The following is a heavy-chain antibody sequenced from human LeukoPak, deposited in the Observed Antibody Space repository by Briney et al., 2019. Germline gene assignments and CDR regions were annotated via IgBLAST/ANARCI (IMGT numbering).Heavy chain of an antibody. D-gene: IGHD6-25*01. V-gene: IGHV4-39*01. J-gene: IGHJ4*02. Sequence: SETLSLTCAVSGVSITSGSYYWGWIRQPPGKGLEWIGSVHHSGNNHYNPSLKTRVTVSVDTSKNQFSLKVKSVSAADTAIFYCAKSRWIAAGPFDYWGQGSLVAVSS. CDR3: AKSRWIAAGPFDY. CDR1: GVSITSGSYY. CDR2: VHHSGNN.